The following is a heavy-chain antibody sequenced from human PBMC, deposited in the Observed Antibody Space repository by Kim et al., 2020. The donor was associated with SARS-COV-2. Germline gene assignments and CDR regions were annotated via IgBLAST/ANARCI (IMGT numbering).Heavy chain of an antibody. D-gene: IGHD2-2*01. CDR3: ARQGLDCSSTSCYASPRTQDWFDP. V-gene: IGHV4-39*01. CDR2: IYYSGST. CDR1: GGSISSSSYY. J-gene: IGHJ5*02. Sequence: SETLSLTCTVSGGSISSSSYYWGWIRQPPGKGLEWIGSIYYSGSTYYNPSLKSRVTISVDTSKNQFSLKLSSVTAADTAVYYCARQGLDCSSTSCYASPRTQDWFDPWGQGTLVTVSS.